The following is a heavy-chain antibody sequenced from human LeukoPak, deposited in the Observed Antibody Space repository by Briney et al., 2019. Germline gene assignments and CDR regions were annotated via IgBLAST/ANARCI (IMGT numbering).Heavy chain of an antibody. Sequence: GRSLRLSWAASGFTFDDYAMHWVRQAPGKRLEWVSGISWNSGSIGYADSVKGRFTISRDNAKNSLYLQMNSLRAEDTALYYCAGSSWYGYYWGQGTLVTVSS. J-gene: IGHJ4*02. D-gene: IGHD6-13*01. CDR3: AGSSWYGYY. V-gene: IGHV3-9*01. CDR2: ISWNSGSI. CDR1: GFTFDDYA.